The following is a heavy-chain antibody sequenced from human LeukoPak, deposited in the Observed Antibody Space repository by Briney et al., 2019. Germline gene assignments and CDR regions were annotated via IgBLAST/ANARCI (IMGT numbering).Heavy chain of an antibody. CDR1: GGTFSSYA. V-gene: IGHV1-69*05. D-gene: IGHD5-18*01. Sequence: ASVKVSCKASGGTFSSYAISWVRQAPGQGLEWMGGIIPIFGTANYAQKFQGRVTITTDESTGTAYMELSSLRSEDTAVYYCARDTWFRRDSYGLFDYWGQGTLVTVSS. CDR2: IIPIFGTA. J-gene: IGHJ4*02. CDR3: ARDTWFRRDSYGLFDY.